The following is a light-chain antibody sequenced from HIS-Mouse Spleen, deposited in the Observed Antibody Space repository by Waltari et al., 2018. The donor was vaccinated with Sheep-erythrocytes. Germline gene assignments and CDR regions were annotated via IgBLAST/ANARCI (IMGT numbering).Light chain of an antibody. J-gene: IGLJ1*01. V-gene: IGLV2-11*01. CDR2: DVS. Sequence: QSALTQPRSVSGSPGQSVTISFTGTSSDVGGYNYVSWYQQHPGKAPQLMIYDVSKRPSGVPDRYSDSKSGNTASLTISGLQAEDEADYYCCSYAGSYNHVFATGTKVTVL. CDR1: SSDVGGYNY. CDR3: CSYAGSYNHV.